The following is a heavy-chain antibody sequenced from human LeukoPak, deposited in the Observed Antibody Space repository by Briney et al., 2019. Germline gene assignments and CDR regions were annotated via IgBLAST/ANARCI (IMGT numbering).Heavy chain of an antibody. Sequence: ASVKVSCKASGYTFTDYYMHWVRQAPGQGLEWMGWINPNSGGINYAQKFQDRVTMTRDTSISTAYMELSRLRSDDTAVYYCVRDLSYYDSSGYYKWLDPWGQGTLVTVSS. D-gene: IGHD3-22*01. J-gene: IGHJ5*02. V-gene: IGHV1-2*02. CDR3: VRDLSYYDSSGYYKWLDP. CDR2: INPNSGGI. CDR1: GYTFTDYY.